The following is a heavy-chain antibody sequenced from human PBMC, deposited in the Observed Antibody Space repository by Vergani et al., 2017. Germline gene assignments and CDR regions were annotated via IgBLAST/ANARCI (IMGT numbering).Heavy chain of an antibody. CDR1: GGAVNSGSNF. D-gene: IGHD3-16*02. CDR3: ERETVVTSWDGYRFHYMDV. J-gene: IGHJ6*03. V-gene: IGHV4-61*02. Sequence: QVQLQESGPGLVKPSQTLSLTCSVSGGAVNSGSNFWTWIRQPAGKGLEWIGRTSTDGSTNYNPSLKSRVTVSVDTSKTQISLRLTSVTADDTAVYYCERETVVTSWDGYRFHYMDVWGKGTTVTVSS. CDR2: TSTDGST.